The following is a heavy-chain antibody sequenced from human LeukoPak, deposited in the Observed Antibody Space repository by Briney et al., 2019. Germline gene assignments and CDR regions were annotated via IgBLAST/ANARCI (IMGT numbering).Heavy chain of an antibody. D-gene: IGHD6-19*01. CDR3: ARSGIAVAGYYFDY. J-gene: IGHJ4*02. CDR2: INPNSGGT. CDR1: GYTFTGYY. V-gene: IGHV1-2*04. Sequence: ASVKVSCEASGYTFTGYYMHWVRQAPGQGLEWMGWINPNSGGTNYAQKFQGWVTMTRDTSISTAYMELSRLRSDDTAVYYCARSGIAVAGYYFDYWGQGTLVTVSS.